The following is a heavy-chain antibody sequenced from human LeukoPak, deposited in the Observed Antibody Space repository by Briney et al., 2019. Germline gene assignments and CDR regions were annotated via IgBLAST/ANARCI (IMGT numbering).Heavy chain of an antibody. CDR1: GFTFSSYG. D-gene: IGHD3-10*01. J-gene: IGHJ4*02. V-gene: IGHV3-23*01. Sequence: GGSLRLSCAASGFTFSSYGMSWVRQAPGKGLEWVSAISSSGGSTYYADSVKGRFTISRDNSKNTLYLQMNSLRAEDMALYYCAKSGSYSSPYYFDYWGQGTLVTVSS. CDR2: ISSSGGST. CDR3: AKSGSYSSPYYFDY.